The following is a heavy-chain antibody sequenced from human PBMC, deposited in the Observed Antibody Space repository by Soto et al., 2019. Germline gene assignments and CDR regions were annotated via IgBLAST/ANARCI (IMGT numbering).Heavy chain of an antibody. CDR1: GFTFSDFY. V-gene: IGHV3-11*05. CDR2: ISNSGGFT. D-gene: IGHD1-26*01. J-gene: IGHJ4*02. Sequence: QVQVVESGGGLVKPGGSLRLSCAASGFTFSDFYMTWIRQAPGKGLEWVSYISNSGGFTNYTDSVKGRFTISRDNAKNSLYLQMNSLRADDTAVYYCARVERGSDPDYWGLGTLVTVSS. CDR3: ARVERGSDPDY.